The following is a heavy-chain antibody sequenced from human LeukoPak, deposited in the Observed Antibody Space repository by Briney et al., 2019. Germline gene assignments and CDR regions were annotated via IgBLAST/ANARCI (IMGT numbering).Heavy chain of an antibody. CDR1: GFTFSSYS. D-gene: IGHD2-15*01. CDR2: ISSSSSYI. CDR3: ARGGYICSGGSCYLRPPH. Sequence: GGSLRLSCAASGFTFSSYSMNWVRQAPGKGLEWVSSISSSSSYIYYADSVKGRFTISRDNAKNSLYLQMNSLRAEDTAVYYCARGGYICSGGSCYLRPPHWGQGTLVTVSS. J-gene: IGHJ4*02. V-gene: IGHV3-21*01.